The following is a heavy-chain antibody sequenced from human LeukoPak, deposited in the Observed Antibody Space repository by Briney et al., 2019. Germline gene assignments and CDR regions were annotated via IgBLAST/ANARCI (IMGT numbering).Heavy chain of an antibody. CDR3: AKGAFIVVVTAHPDY. Sequence: PGGSLRLSCAASGFTFSSYGMHWVRQAPGKGLEWVAVISYDGSDIYYADSVKGRFTISRDNSKNTLYLQMNSLRAEDTAVYYCAKGAFIVVVTAHPDYWGQGTLVTVSS. D-gene: IGHD2-21*02. CDR1: GFTFSSYG. J-gene: IGHJ4*02. CDR2: ISYDGSDI. V-gene: IGHV3-30*18.